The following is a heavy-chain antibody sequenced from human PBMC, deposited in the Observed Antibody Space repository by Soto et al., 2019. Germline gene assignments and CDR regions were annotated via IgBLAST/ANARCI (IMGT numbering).Heavy chain of an antibody. J-gene: IGHJ6*02. V-gene: IGHV1-3*01. CDR2: INAGNGNT. CDR1: GYTFTSYA. Sequence: QVQLVQSGAEVKKPGASVKVSCKASGYTFTSYAMHWVRQAPGQRLEWMGWINAGNGNTKYSQKFQGRVTITRDTSASTAYMELSSLRSEDTAVYYCARDLGDIVATTSFLDYYYGMDVWGQGTTVTVSS. D-gene: IGHD5-12*01. CDR3: ARDLGDIVATTSFLDYYYGMDV.